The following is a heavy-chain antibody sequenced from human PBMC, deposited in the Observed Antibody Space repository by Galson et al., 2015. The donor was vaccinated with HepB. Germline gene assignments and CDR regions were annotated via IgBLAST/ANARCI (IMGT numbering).Heavy chain of an antibody. Sequence: SLRLSCASSGFTLSTYSMNWVRQAPGKGLEWVSSISSSSLYVYYADSVRGRFTVSRDNAKNSHYLQMNSLSAEDTAVYYCARVYGSGSYSYGKDAWGQGTTVTVS. CDR2: ISSSSLYV. V-gene: IGHV3-21*01. J-gene: IGHJ6*02. CDR1: GFTLSTYS. D-gene: IGHD3-10*01. CDR3: ARVYGSGSYSYGKDA.